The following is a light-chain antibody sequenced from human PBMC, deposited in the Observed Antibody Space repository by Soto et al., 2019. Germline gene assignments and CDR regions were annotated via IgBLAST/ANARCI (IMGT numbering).Light chain of an antibody. CDR2: DAS. V-gene: IGKV1-5*01. CDR3: QQYNSYRT. Sequence: DIQMTQSPSTLSASVGDRVTITCRASQSISSWLAWYQQKPGKAPKLLIYDASSLESGVPSRFSDSGSWTEFTLTISSLQPDDFATYYCQQYNSYRTFGQGTKVEIK. CDR1: QSISSW. J-gene: IGKJ1*01.